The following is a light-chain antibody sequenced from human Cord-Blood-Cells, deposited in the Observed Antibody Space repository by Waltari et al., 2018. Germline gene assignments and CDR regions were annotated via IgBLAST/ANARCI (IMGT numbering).Light chain of an antibody. CDR2: AAS. CDR3: QQSYSTLT. V-gene: IGKV1-39*01. J-gene: IGKJ4*01. CDR1: QSISRY. Sequence: DIQMTQSPSSLSASVGDRVTITCRASQSISRYLNWYQQKPGKAPKLLIYAASSLQSGVPSRFSGSGSETDFTLTISSLQPEDFATYYCQQSYSTLTFGGGTKVEIK.